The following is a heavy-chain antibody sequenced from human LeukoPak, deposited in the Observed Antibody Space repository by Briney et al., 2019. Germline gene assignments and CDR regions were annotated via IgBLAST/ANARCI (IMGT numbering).Heavy chain of an antibody. Sequence: PSETLSLTCAVYGGSFSGYYWSWIRQPPGKGLEWIGEINHSGSTNYNPSLKSRVTISVDTSKNQFSLKLSSVTAADTAVYYCAREKYDILTGYYPSYYHYYYMDVWGKGTTVTVSS. D-gene: IGHD3-9*01. J-gene: IGHJ6*03. V-gene: IGHV4-34*01. CDR2: INHSGST. CDR1: GGSFSGYY. CDR3: AREKYDILTGYYPSYYHYYYMDV.